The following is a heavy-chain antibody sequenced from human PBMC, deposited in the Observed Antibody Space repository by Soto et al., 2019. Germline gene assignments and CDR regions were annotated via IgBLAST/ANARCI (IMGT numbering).Heavy chain of an antibody. Sequence: SETLSLTCAVSGGSISSGGYSWSWIRQPPGKGLEWIGYIYHGGSTYYNPSLKSRVTISVDRSKNQFSLKLSSVTAADTAVYYCDRVPDYCGEGTLVTVSS. CDR1: GGSISSGGYS. V-gene: IGHV4-30-2*01. CDR3: DRVPDY. CDR2: IYHGGST. J-gene: IGHJ4*02.